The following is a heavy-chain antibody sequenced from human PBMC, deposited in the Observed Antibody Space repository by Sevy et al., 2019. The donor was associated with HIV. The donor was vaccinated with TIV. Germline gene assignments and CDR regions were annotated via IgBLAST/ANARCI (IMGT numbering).Heavy chain of an antibody. J-gene: IGHJ4*02. CDR3: ARHVDMTTLIGGLYYFDS. Sequence: ASVKVSFKASGYKFTTYWIGWARQMPGKGLEWMGMIYPRDSDTRYSPSFQGQVTISADTSINTAYLQWSSLKASDTAMYFCARHVDMTTLIGGLYYFDSWGQGTLVTVSS. V-gene: IGHV5-51*01. CDR2: IYPRDSDT. D-gene: IGHD4-4*01. CDR1: GYKFTTYW.